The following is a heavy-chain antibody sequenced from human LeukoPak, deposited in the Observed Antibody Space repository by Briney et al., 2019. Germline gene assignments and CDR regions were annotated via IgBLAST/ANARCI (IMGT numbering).Heavy chain of an antibody. V-gene: IGHV1-2*02. D-gene: IGHD2-21*02. CDR2: INPKTNGT. J-gene: IGHJ4*02. CDR1: GYTFADYY. CDR3: ARSKRRGDLLDY. Sequence: ASVKVSCKASGYTFADYYVHWVRQALGQGLEWMGWINPKTNGTNFALKFLGRVTMTRDTSISTAYVELTSLRSDDTALYYCARSKRRGDLLDYWGQGILVTVSS.